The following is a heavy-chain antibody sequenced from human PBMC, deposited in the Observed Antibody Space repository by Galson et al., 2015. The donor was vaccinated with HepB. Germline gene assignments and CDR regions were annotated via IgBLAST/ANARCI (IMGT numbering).Heavy chain of an antibody. Sequence: ETLSLTCTVSGGSISSSSYYWGWIRQPPGKGLEWIGSIYYSGSTYYNPSLKSRVTISVDTSKNQFSLKLSSVTAADTAVYYCARQNGWLAIFDYWGQGTLVTVSS. V-gene: IGHV4-39*01. D-gene: IGHD6-19*01. J-gene: IGHJ4*02. CDR3: ARQNGWLAIFDY. CDR1: GGSISSSSYY. CDR2: IYYSGST.